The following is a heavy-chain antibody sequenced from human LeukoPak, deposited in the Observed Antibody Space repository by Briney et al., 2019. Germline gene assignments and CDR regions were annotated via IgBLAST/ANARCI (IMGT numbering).Heavy chain of an antibody. D-gene: IGHD1-26*01. CDR1: GFTVSSNY. CDR2: IYSEGST. V-gene: IGHV3-66*01. J-gene: IGHJ4*02. Sequence: PGGSLRLSCAAPGFTVSSNYMSSVRQAPGKGLEWVSVIYSEGSTYYADSVKGRFTTARDKSKNTLYLQMNSLRAEDTAVYYCARVWAGGYGGFDDWGQGTLVTVSS. CDR3: ARVWAGGYGGFDD.